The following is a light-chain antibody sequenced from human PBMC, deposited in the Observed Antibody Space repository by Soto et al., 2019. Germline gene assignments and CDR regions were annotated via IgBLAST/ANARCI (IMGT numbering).Light chain of an antibody. CDR2: EAS. J-gene: IGKJ2*01. CDR3: QPLYSLPHA. CDR1: QIVSVY. Sequence: EIVLTQSPATLSLSPGERATLSCRASQIVSVYLVWYQEKPGQPPRLLISEASKRATGIPARFSGSGSGTDFTLTISSLEPEASAVYFCQPLYSLPHALGQWTKLEI. V-gene: IGKV3-11*01.